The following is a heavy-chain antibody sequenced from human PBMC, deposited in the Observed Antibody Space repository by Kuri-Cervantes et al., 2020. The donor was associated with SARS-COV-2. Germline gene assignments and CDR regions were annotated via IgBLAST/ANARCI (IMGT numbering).Heavy chain of an antibody. CDR1: GGSISSHY. Sequence: SETLSLTCTVSGGSISSHYWSWIRQPPGKGLEWIGYIYYSGSTNYNPSLKSRVTISVDTSKNQFSLKLSSVTAADTAVYYCARSIFGGSRDAFDIWGQETMVTDSS. D-gene: IGHD3-3*01. CDR3: ARSIFGGSRDAFDI. V-gene: IGHV4-59*11. J-gene: IGHJ3*02. CDR2: IYYSGST.